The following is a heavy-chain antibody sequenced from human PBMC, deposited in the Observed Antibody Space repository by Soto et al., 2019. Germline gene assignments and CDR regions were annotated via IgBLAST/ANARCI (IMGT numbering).Heavy chain of an antibody. CDR3: ARDRLPDY. V-gene: IGHV1-2*02. D-gene: IGHD2-15*01. J-gene: IGHJ4*02. Sequence: ASVKVSCKASGYTFTAYYIHWVRQAPGQRLEWVGWINPKTGDTNSTQHFQGRVTMTTDRSASTVHMELNRLTSDDTAAYYCARDRLPDYWGQGTLVTVSS. CDR1: GYTFTAYY. CDR2: INPKTGDT.